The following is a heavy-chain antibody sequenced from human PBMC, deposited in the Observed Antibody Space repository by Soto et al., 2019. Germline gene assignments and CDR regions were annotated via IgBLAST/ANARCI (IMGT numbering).Heavy chain of an antibody. CDR1: GGSFSGHY. V-gene: IGHV4-34*01. CDR2: INQGGRT. D-gene: IGHD2-2*01. J-gene: IGHJ6*03. Sequence: QVQLQQWGAGLLMPSETLSLSCAVYGGSFSGHYWTWIRQPQGKGLEWIGEINQGGRTNYNPSLKSRVTISVDTSKNQFSMTLTSVTAADTAVYYCAGGVPAATSNYDYYSMDVWGRGTTVTVSS. CDR3: AGGVPAATSNYDYYSMDV.